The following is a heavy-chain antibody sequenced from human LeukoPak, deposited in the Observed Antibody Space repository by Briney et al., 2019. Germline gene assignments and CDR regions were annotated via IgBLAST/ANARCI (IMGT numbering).Heavy chain of an antibody. V-gene: IGHV3-23*01. Sequence: PGGSLRLSCAASGFTFSSYAMTWVRQAPGKGLEWVSTITRFGSSTFYADSVKGRFTTSRDNSKNTLYLQMDSLRAEDTAVYYCAKEAGSSTAGLRRDYWGQGTLVTVSS. CDR2: ITRFGSST. CDR3: AKEAGSSTAGLRRDY. J-gene: IGHJ4*02. CDR1: GFTFSSYA. D-gene: IGHD6-6*01.